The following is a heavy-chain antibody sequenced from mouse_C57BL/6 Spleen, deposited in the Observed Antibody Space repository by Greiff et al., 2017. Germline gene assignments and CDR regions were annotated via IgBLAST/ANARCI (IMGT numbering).Heavy chain of an antibody. CDR2: IDTSDSYT. CDR3: ARSLTGNWFAY. J-gene: IGHJ3*01. CDR1: GYTFTSYW. Sequence: QVQLQQPGAELVKPGASVKLSCKASGYTFTSYWMQWVKQRPGQGLEWIGEIDTSDSYTNYNQKFKGKATLTVDTSSSAAYMQLSSLTSEDSAVYYCARSLTGNWFAYWGQGTLVTVSA. D-gene: IGHD4-1*01. V-gene: IGHV1-50*01.